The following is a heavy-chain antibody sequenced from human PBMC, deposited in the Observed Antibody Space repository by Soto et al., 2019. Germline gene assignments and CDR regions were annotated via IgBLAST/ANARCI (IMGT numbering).Heavy chain of an antibody. V-gene: IGHV1-69*01. D-gene: IGHD4-4*01. J-gene: IGHJ6*02. CDR2: IIPIYGTP. CDR3: ARARVHSNYESCMDV. Sequence: QVQLVQSGAEVKMPGSSVKVSCRASGGAFNNYVITWVRQAPGQGLECMGGIIPIYGTPNYAQKFRGRVTITADASTSKVYIEVKSLRSEDTAVYYCARARVHSNYESCMDVWGQGTTVSVSS. CDR1: GGAFNNYV.